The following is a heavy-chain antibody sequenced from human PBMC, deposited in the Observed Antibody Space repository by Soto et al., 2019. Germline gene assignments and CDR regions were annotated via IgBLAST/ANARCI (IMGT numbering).Heavy chain of an antibody. Sequence: VKVSCKASGYTFTSYGISWVRQAPGQGLEWMGWISAYNGNTNYAQKLQGRVTMTTDTSTSTAYMELRSLRSDDTAVYYCAREFPYYVSSDSYLDYWGQGALVTVSS. J-gene: IGHJ4*02. CDR2: ISAYNGNT. CDR3: AREFPYYVSSDSYLDY. CDR1: GYTFTSYG. V-gene: IGHV1-18*01. D-gene: IGHD3-16*01.